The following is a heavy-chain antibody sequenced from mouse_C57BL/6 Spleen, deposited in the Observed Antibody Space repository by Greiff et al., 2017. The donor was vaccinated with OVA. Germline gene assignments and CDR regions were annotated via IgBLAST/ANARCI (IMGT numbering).Heavy chain of an antibody. CDR1: GFTFSSYA. D-gene: IGHD1-1*01. CDR3: ARDRNYYGSGGYAMDY. J-gene: IGHJ4*01. Sequence: EVKLMESGGGLVKPGGSLKLSCAASGFTFSSYAMSWVRQTPEKRLEWVATISDGGSYTYYPDNVKGRFTISRDNAKNNLYLQMSHLKSEDTAMYYCARDRNYYGSGGYAMDYWGQGTSVTVSS. V-gene: IGHV5-4*01. CDR2: ISDGGSYT.